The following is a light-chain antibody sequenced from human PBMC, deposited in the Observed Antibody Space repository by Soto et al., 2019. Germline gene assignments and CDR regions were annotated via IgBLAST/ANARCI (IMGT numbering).Light chain of an antibody. CDR1: QSVTSSY. CDR2: GAS. CDR3: QQYGSSPYT. Sequence: EIVLTQSPGTLSLSPGERATLSYRASQSVTSSYLAWYQQKPGQAPRLLIYGASTRPTGIPDRFSGSGSGTDFTLTISRLEPEDFAVYYCQQYGSSPYTFGQGTKLEI. J-gene: IGKJ2*01. V-gene: IGKV3-20*01.